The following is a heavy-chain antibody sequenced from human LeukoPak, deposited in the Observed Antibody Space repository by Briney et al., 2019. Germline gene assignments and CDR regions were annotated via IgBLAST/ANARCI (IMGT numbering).Heavy chain of an antibody. CDR3: TRDLEY. CDR2: ISSGGSVM. CDR1: GYTFSDYT. V-gene: IGHV3-48*01. Sequence: GGSLRLSCGASGYTFSDYTMNWVRQAPGKGPEWISYISSGGSVMHYADSVKGRFTISRDNVENSLYLQMNSLRVEDTAVYYCTRDLEYWGQGVLVTVSS. J-gene: IGHJ4*02.